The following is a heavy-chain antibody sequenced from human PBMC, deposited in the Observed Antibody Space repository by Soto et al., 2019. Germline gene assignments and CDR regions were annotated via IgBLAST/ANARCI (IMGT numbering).Heavy chain of an antibody. V-gene: IGHV1-8*01. J-gene: IGHJ4*02. CDR1: GYTFTSYD. CDR3: ARRSIGRYSSSWLRGGEFDY. CDR2: MNPNSGNT. D-gene: IGHD6-13*01. Sequence: QVQLVQSGAEVKKPGASVKVSCKASGYTFTSYDINWVRQATGQGLEWMGWMNPNSGNTGYAQKFQGRVTMTRNTSISTAYMQLSSLSSEDTAVYYCARRSIGRYSSSWLRGGEFDYWGQGTLVTVSS.